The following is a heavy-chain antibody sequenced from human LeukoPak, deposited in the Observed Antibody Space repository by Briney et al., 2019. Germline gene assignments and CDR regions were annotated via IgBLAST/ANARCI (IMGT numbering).Heavy chain of an antibody. Sequence: GGSLRLSCAASGFTFSSYGMHWVRQAPGKGLEWVAVIWYDGSNKYYADSVKGRFTISRDNSKNPLYLQMNSLRAEDTAVYYCAREGVEMATIFDYWGQGTLVTVSS. V-gene: IGHV3-33*01. CDR3: AREGVEMATIFDY. D-gene: IGHD5-24*01. J-gene: IGHJ4*02. CDR1: GFTFSSYG. CDR2: IWYDGSNK.